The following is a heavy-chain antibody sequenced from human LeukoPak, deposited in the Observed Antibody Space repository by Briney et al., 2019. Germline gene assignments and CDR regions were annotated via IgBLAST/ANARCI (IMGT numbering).Heavy chain of an antibody. Sequence: PSETLSLTCTVSGDSINSFYWSWIRQPAGKGLEWIGRIYTSGSTNYNPSLKSRVTMSVDTSKNQFSLKLSSVTAADTAVYYCAREGNGYGDYFFDQWGQGTLVTVSS. D-gene: IGHD4-17*01. CDR2: IYTSGST. CDR1: GDSINSFY. J-gene: IGHJ4*02. CDR3: AREGNGYGDYFFDQ. V-gene: IGHV4-4*07.